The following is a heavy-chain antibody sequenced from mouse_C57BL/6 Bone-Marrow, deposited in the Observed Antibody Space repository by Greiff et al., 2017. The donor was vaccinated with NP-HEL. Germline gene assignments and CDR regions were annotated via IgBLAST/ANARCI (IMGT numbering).Heavy chain of an antibody. Sequence: QVQLQQPGAELVRPGTSVKLSCKASGYTFTSYWMHWVKQRPGQGLEWIGVIDPSDSYTNYNQKFKGKAPLTVDTSSSTAYMQLSSLTSEDSAVYDCARDGYYWYFDVWGTGTTVTVSS. CDR2: IDPSDSYT. D-gene: IGHD2-3*01. V-gene: IGHV1-59*01. J-gene: IGHJ1*03. CDR3: ARDGYYWYFDV. CDR1: GYTFTSYW.